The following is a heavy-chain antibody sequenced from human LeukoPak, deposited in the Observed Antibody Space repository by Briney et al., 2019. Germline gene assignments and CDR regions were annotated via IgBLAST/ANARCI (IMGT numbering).Heavy chain of an antibody. J-gene: IGHJ6*02. CDR1: RFSFHDYA. CDR3: AKSTPSTDYYGAGVNRRGVDV. D-gene: IGHD3-10*01. V-gene: IGHV3-9*01. CDR2: ISWNREP. Sequence: SLRLSCAASRFSFHDYAMFWLRESPGKGLEWVSGISWNREPFYADFVKGRFTISRDNDKDSLYLQMDSLREDDTALYYCAKSTPSTDYYGAGVNRRGVDVWGQGTTVTVSS.